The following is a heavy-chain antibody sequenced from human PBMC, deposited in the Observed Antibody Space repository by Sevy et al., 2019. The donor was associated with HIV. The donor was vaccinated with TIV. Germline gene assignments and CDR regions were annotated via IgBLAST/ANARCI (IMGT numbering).Heavy chain of an antibody. CDR1: GFTFSSYS. V-gene: IGHV3-48*02. D-gene: IGHD3-22*01. CDR3: ATEGRDSSGYYFLYYY. Sequence: GGSLRLSCAASGFTFSSYSMNWVRQAPGNGLEWVSYISSRGDIIYYADSVKGRFTISRDNAKNSLFLQMNSLRDEDTAVYYCATEGRDSSGYYFLYYYWGQGTLVTVSS. J-gene: IGHJ4*02. CDR2: ISSRGDII.